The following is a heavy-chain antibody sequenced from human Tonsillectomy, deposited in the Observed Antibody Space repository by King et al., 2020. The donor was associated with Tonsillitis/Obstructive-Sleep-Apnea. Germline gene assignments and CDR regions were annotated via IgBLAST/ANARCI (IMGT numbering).Heavy chain of an antibody. Sequence: VQLVESGGGLVQPGGSLRLSCAASGFTFSSYEMNWVRQAPGKGLEWVSYISSSGSNIYYADSVKGRFTISRDNAKNSLYLQMNSLRAEDTAVYYCASDVRFAGPGSWGQGTLVTVSS. D-gene: IGHD3-3*01. J-gene: IGHJ5*02. CDR1: GFTFSSYE. CDR3: ASDVRFAGPGS. V-gene: IGHV3-48*03. CDR2: ISSSGSNI.